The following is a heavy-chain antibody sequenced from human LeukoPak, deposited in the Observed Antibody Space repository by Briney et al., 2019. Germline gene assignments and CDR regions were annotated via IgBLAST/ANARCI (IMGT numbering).Heavy chain of an antibody. D-gene: IGHD2/OR15-2a*01. CDR3: ARGIREKASFYGRYFDL. Sequence: SETLSLTCTVSGGSISSGDYYWSWIRQPPGKGLEWIGYIYYSGSTYYNPSLKSRVTISVDKSKNQFSLKLSSVTAADTAVYYCARGIREKASFYGRYFDLWGRGTLVTVSS. CDR1: GGSISSGDYY. V-gene: IGHV4-30-4*08. J-gene: IGHJ2*01. CDR2: IYYSGST.